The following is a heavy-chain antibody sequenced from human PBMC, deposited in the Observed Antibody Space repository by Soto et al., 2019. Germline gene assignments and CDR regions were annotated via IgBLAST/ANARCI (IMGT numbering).Heavy chain of an antibody. Sequence: SVKVSCKASGFTFTSSAMQWVRQARGQRLEWIGWIVVGSGNTNYAQKFQERVTITRDMSTSTAYMELSSLRSEDTAVYYCAATPHYYYDSSGYTDFDYWGQGTLVTVSS. D-gene: IGHD3-22*01. CDR2: IVVGSGNT. J-gene: IGHJ4*02. CDR1: GFTFTSSA. V-gene: IGHV1-58*02. CDR3: AATPHYYYDSSGYTDFDY.